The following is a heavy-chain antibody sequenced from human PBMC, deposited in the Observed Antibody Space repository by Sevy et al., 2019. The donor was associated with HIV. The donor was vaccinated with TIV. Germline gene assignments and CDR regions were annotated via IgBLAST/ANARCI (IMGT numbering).Heavy chain of an antibody. D-gene: IGHD4-17*01. Sequence: GGSLRLSCAASGFSVSTNYMTWVRQAPGKGLEWVSVVYSGGRTEYADSVKGRFTIFRDISKNALFLELSSLTAEDTAVYYCATCSSGDSYYYCMDVWGQCTTVTVSS. CDR2: VYSGGRT. CDR3: ATCSSGDSYYYCMDV. J-gene: IGHJ6*02. CDR1: GFSVSTNY. V-gene: IGHV3-53*05.